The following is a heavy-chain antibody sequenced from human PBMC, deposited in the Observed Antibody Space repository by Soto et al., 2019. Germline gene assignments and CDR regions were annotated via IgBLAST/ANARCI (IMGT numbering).Heavy chain of an antibody. V-gene: IGHV1-69*06. Sequence: QVQLVQSVAEVKKPGSSVKVSCKASGGTFSSYAISWVRQAPGQGLEWMGGIIPIFGTANYAQKFQGRVTITADKSTSTAYMELSSLRSEDTAVYYCARDTAARGYYYYGMDVWGQGTTVTVSS. CDR1: GGTFSSYA. J-gene: IGHJ6*02. CDR3: ARDTAARGYYYYGMDV. D-gene: IGHD6-6*01. CDR2: IIPIFGTA.